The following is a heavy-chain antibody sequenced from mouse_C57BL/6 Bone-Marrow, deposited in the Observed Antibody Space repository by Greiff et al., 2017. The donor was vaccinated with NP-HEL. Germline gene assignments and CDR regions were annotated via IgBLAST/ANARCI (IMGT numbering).Heavy chain of an antibody. V-gene: IGHV1-22*01. J-gene: IGHJ4*01. CDR2: INPNNGGT. CDR1: GYTFTDYN. Sequence: VQLQQSGPELVKPGASVKMSCKASGYTFTDYNMHWVKQSHGKSLEWIGYINPNNGGTSYNQKFKGKATLTVNKSSSTAYMELRSLTSEDSAVYYCARLHYYGSSPYYAMDYWGQGTSVTVSS. D-gene: IGHD1-1*01. CDR3: ARLHYYGSSPYYAMDY.